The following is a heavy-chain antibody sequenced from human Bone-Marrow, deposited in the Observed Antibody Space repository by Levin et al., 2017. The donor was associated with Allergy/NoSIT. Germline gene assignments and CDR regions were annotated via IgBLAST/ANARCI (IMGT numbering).Heavy chain of an antibody. V-gene: IGHV3-21*01. J-gene: IGHJ5*02. CDR2: ISGSSEFV. CDR3: ARAPDQLAERWLGH. CDR1: GFTFSDYT. D-gene: IGHD2-2*01. Sequence: PGGSLRLSCAASGFTFSDYTMNWVRQSPGKGLEWVSSISGSSEFVYYADSLKGRFTISRDNSKNSLYLQMNSLRAEDTAVYYCARAPDQLAERWLGHWGQGILVTVSS.